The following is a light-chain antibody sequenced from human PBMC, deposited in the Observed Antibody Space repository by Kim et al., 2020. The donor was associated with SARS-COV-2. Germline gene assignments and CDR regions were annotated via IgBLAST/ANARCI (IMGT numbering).Light chain of an antibody. CDR3: AAWDGSLNNYV. V-gene: IGLV1-44*01. CDR2: SKS. CDR1: NPNIGRKP. Sequence: RETITGNENNPNIGRKPANCNQQTPVRAPTPRINSKSQQPSGIPDRFSGSKSGTSASLAISGRESGGEADYYCAAWDGSLNNYVFGTGAEVTDL. J-gene: IGLJ1*01.